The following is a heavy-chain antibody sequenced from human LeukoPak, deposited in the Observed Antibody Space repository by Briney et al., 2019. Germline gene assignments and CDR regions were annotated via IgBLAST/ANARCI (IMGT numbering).Heavy chain of an antibody. J-gene: IGHJ5*02. D-gene: IGHD2-15*01. CDR2: MNPNSGNT. V-gene: IGHV1-8*01. CDR1: GYTFTSYD. Sequence: ASVKVSCKASGYTFTSYDINWVRQAPGQGLEWMGWMNPNSGNTGYAQKFQGRVTMTRNTSISTAYMELSSLRSEDTAVYYCARDRYCSGGSCYSAGFDPWGQGTLVTVSS. CDR3: ARDRYCSGGSCYSAGFDP.